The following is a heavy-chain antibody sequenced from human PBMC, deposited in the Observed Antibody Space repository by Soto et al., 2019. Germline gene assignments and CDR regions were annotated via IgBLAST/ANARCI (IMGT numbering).Heavy chain of an antibody. D-gene: IGHD1-26*01. CDR2: TYYRSKWYN. V-gene: IGHV6-1*01. Sequence: QVQLQQSEPGLVKPSQTLSLTCAISGDRVSSSSVTWNWIRQSPSRGLEWLGRTYYRSKWYNDYAESVKSRIIINPDTSKNQFSLHLNSVTPEDTAVSYCVRLIGNSWLDFWGQGTLVTVSS. J-gene: IGHJ5*01. CDR3: VRLIGNSWLDF. CDR1: GDRVSSSSVT.